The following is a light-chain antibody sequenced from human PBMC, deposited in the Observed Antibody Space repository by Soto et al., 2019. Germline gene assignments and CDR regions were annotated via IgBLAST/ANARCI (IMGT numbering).Light chain of an antibody. J-gene: IGLJ3*02. CDR2: EGS. CDR3: SSYRGTSTLV. CDR1: SSDVGSYNL. V-gene: IGLV2-14*02. Sequence: QSALTQPASVSGSPEQSITISCTGTSSDVGSYNLVSWYQQYPGKAPKLIIYEGSERPSGIYNRFSGSKSGNTASLAISGLKAGGEDDYYCSSYRGTSTLVFGGGTQLTVL.